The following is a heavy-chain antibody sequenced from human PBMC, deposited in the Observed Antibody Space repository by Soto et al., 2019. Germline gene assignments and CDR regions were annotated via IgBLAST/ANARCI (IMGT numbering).Heavy chain of an antibody. Sequence: GASVKVSCKASGFTFSRSAMQWVRQARGQRLEWIGWIVVASGNTNFPQSFQERVTITRDMSTSTVYLELSSLRSEDTAVYYCAAAFNRGFYYGMDVWGQGTTVTVSS. CDR3: AAAFNRGFYYGMDV. J-gene: IGHJ6*02. V-gene: IGHV1-58*02. CDR2: IVVASGNT. CDR1: GFTFSRSA.